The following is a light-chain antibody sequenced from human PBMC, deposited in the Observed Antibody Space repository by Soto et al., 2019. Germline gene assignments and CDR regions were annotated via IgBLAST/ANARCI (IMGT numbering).Light chain of an antibody. CDR3: AAWDDSLNGPV. Sequence: QSVLTQPPSASGTPGQRVTISCSGSSSNIGSNYVYWYQQLPGTAPTLLISTNNQRPAGVPDRFSGSKSGTSASLAISGLQSKDEADYYCAAWDDSLNGPVFGGGTKLTVL. J-gene: IGLJ2*01. V-gene: IGLV1-44*01. CDR2: TNN. CDR1: SSNIGSNY.